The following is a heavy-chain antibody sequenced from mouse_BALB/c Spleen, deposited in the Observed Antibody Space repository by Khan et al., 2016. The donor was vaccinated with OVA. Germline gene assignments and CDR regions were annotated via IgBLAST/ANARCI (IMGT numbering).Heavy chain of an antibody. CDR3: ARPYYGSAWFAY. Sequence: VELVESGPGLVAPSQSLSITCTVSGFSLTNYGVHWVRQSPGKGLEWLGVMWAGGSTNYNSALMSRLNITKENPKSQIFLKVNSLQTDDRAMYYGARPYYGSAWFAYWGQGTLVTVSA. J-gene: IGHJ3*01. V-gene: IGHV2-9*02. CDR1: GFSLTNYG. CDR2: MWAGGST. D-gene: IGHD1-1*01.